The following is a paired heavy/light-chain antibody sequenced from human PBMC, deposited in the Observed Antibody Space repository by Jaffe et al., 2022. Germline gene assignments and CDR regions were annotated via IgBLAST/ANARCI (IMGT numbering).Heavy chain of an antibody. CDR1: GYTFTSYD. D-gene: IGHD3-16*02. CDR3: ARGGLYYDYIWGSYRYEYYFDY. Sequence: QVQLVQSGAEVKKPGASVKVSCKASGYTFTSYDINWVRQATGQGLEWMGWMNPNSGNTGYAQKFQGRVTMTRNTSISTAYMELSSLRSEDTAVYYCARGGLYYDYIWGSYRYEYYFDYWGQGTLVTVSS. CDR2: MNPNSGNT. J-gene: IGHJ4*02. V-gene: IGHV1-8*01.
Light chain of an antibody. CDR3: QQYYSFPRT. CDR2: AAS. Sequence: AIWMTQSPSLLSASTGDRVTISCRMSQGISSYLAWYQQKPGKAPELLIYAASTLQSGVPSRFSGSGSGTDFTLTISCLQSEDFATYYCQQYYSFPRTFGQGTKLEIK. V-gene: IGKV1D-8*02. J-gene: IGKJ2*01. CDR1: QGISSY.